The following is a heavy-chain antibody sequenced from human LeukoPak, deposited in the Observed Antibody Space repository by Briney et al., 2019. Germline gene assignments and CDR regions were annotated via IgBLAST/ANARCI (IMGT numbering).Heavy chain of an antibody. CDR2: ISWDSGSI. CDR3: AKDISIVYYYGSGSAAFDI. CDR1: GFSFDDYA. D-gene: IGHD3-10*01. Sequence: GGSLRLSCVASGFSFDDYAMHWVRQAPGKGLEWVSGISWDSGSIGYADSVKGRFTISRDNAKNSLYLQMNSLRAEDTALYYCAKDISIVYYYGSGSAAFDIWGQGTMVTVSS. V-gene: IGHV3-9*01. J-gene: IGHJ3*02.